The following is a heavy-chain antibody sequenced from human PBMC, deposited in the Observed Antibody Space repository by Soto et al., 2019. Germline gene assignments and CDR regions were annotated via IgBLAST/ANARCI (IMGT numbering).Heavy chain of an antibody. V-gene: IGHV1-69*12. CDR3: ARVCTKGVCPYSSSWYPFDY. CDR2: IIPIFGTA. D-gene: IGHD6-13*01. CDR1: GGTFSSYA. Sequence: QVQLVQSGAEVKKPGSSVKVSCKASGGTFSSYAISWVRQAPGQGLEWMGGIIPIFGTANYAQKFQGRVTITAYESTSTAYMELSSLRSEDTAVYYCARVCTKGVCPYSSSWYPFDYWGQGTLVTVSS. J-gene: IGHJ4*02.